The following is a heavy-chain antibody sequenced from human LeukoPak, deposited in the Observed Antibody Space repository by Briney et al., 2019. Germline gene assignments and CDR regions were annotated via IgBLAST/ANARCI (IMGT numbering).Heavy chain of an antibody. J-gene: IGHJ4*02. D-gene: IGHD3-10*01. CDR3: AIASGYYGSRPGGNP. Sequence: GGSLRLSCAASGFKFESYAMAWVRQARGQGLEWVSAITSIDNTYYGDPVKGRFMISRDNSKNTLYLQMNNLRVEDSAIYYCAIASGYYGSRPGGNPWGQGTLVTVSS. CDR2: ITSIDNT. CDR1: GFKFESYA. V-gene: IGHV3-23*01.